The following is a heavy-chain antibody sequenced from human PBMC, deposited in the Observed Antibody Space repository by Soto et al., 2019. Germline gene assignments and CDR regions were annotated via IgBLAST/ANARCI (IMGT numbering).Heavy chain of an antibody. D-gene: IGHD2-8*01. V-gene: IGHV6-1*01. CDR2: TYYRSKWYN. J-gene: IGHJ5*01. Sequence: PSQTLSLTCAISGDSVSTNDATSDWIRQSPSRGLERLGRTYYRSKWYNDYAVSVKGRITINPDTSNNQLSLQLNPVTPDDTAVYYCARLIGNSWLDSWGQGTLVNVSS. CDR3: ARLIGNSWLDS. CDR1: GDSVSTNDAT.